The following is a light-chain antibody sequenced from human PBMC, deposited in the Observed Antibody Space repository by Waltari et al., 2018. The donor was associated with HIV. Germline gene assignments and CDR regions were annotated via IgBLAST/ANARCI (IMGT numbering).Light chain of an antibody. V-gene: IGLV2-11*01. CDR2: DVN. J-gene: IGLJ1*01. CDR3: CSYAGIWGV. Sequence: QSALTQPRSVSGSPGQSVTISCTGTSSDVGAYNYVSWYQQHPGKAPKHMIYDVNKRPSGVPDRFSGSKSGNTASLNISGLQAEDESDYYCCSYAGIWGVFGTGTKVTVL. CDR1: SSDVGAYNY.